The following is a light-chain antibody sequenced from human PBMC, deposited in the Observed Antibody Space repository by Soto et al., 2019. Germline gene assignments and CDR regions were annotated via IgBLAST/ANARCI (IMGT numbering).Light chain of an antibody. V-gene: IGLV2-23*01. CDR3: CSYLGSSTV. J-gene: IGLJ7*01. CDR2: EDD. CDR1: SGDVGNYNL. Sequence: QSVLTQPASVPGSPGQSITISCTGVSGDVGNYNLVSWYQQHPAKAPKLIIYEDDKRPSGVSNRFSGPKSGDTASLTISGLQSEDEAAYYCCSYLGSSTVFGGGTQLTVL.